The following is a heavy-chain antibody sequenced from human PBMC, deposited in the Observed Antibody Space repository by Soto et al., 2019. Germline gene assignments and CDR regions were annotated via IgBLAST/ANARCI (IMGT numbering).Heavy chain of an antibody. CDR1: GYIFTAYS. D-gene: IGHD2-15*01. V-gene: IGHV1-46*01. CDR2: VNPSGGST. CDR3: AREENCSDGICYSEYFQR. Sequence: ASVKVSCKASGYIFTAYSMHWVRQAPGQGLEWMGVVNPSGGSTNYAQKFQGRITMTRDTSTSTVYMDLSSLTSEDTAVYYCAREENCSDGICYSEYFQRWGQGTLVTVS. J-gene: IGHJ1*01.